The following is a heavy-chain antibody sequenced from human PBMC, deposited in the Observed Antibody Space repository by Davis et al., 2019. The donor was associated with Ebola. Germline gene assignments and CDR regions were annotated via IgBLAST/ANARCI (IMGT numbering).Heavy chain of an antibody. J-gene: IGHJ4*02. CDR1: GYSFTTYW. CDR2: IYPGDSDT. CDR3: AKQESLYGSSDY. V-gene: IGHV5-51*01. D-gene: IGHD3-22*01. Sequence: GGSLRLPCKGSGYSFTTYWIAWVRQTPAKGLEWMGIIYPGDSDTRYSPSFEGQVTISVDRSISTAYLQWSSLKASDTAMYYCAKQESLYGSSDYWGQGTLVTVSS.